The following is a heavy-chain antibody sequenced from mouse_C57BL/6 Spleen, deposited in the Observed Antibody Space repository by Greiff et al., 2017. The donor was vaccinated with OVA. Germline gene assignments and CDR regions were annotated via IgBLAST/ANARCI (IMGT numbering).Heavy chain of an antibody. D-gene: IGHD2-3*01. J-gene: IGHJ1*03. CDR3: AKRPYDGYYGYFDV. Sequence: QVQLQQPGAELVKPGASVKLSCKASGYTFNSYWMQWVKQRPGQGLEWIGEIDPSDSYTNYNQKFKGKATLTVDTSSSTAYMQLSSLTSEDSAVYYCAKRPYDGYYGYFDVWGTGTTVTVSS. CDR1: GYTFNSYW. CDR2: IDPSDSYT. V-gene: IGHV1-50*01.